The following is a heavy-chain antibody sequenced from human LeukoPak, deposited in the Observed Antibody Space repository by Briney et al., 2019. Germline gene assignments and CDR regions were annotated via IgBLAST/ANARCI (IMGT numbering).Heavy chain of an antibody. CDR3: ARGTMTTVTYYFDY. V-gene: IGHV4-59*12. J-gene: IGHJ4*02. D-gene: IGHD4-17*01. CDR1: GGSISSDY. CDR2: IYNSGST. Sequence: PSETLSLTCIVSGGSISSDYWSWIRQPPGKGLEWIGHIYNSGSTKYNPSLKSRVTISVDTSKNQFSLKLSSVTAADTAVYYCARGTMTTVTYYFDYWGQGTLVTVSS.